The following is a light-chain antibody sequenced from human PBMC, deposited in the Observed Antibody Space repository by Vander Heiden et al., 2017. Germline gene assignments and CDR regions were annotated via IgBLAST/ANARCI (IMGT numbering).Light chain of an antibody. CDR3: GTWDNSLTVL. J-gene: IGLJ2*01. CDR2: ENN. V-gene: IGLV1-51*02. CDR1: SSNIGSGS. Sequence: QAVLTQPPSLSAAPGQTLTITCSGSSSNIGSGSVSWYQQLPGTAPKLLIYENNKRPSGIPGRFSASKSGTSATLGIAGLQAGDEADYYCGTWDNSLTVLFGGGTKLTVL.